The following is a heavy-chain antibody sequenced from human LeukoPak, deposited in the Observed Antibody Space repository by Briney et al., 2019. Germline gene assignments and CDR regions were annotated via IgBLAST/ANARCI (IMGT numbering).Heavy chain of an antibody. V-gene: IGHV1-2*06. J-gene: IGHJ4*02. CDR3: ARHYYDSSGYYYYYFDY. CDR1: GYTFTGYY. Sequence: ASVKVSCKASGYTFTGYYMHWVRQAPGQGLEWMGRINPNSGGTNYAQKFQGGVTMTRDTSISTAYMELSRLRSDDTAVYYCARHYYDSSGYYYYYFDYWGQGTLVTVSS. CDR2: INPNSGGT. D-gene: IGHD3-22*01.